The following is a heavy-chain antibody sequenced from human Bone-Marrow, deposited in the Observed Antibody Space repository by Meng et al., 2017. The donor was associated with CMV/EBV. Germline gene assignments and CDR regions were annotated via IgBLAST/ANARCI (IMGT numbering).Heavy chain of an antibody. D-gene: IGHD2/OR15-2a*01. CDR1: GFTFSSYD. Sequence: GESLKISCAACGFTFSSYDMHWVRQAPGKGLEWVGVISYDGSNKYYADSVKGRFTISRDNSKNTLYLQMNSLRAEDTAVYYCARVGTTNQNYYYHGMDVWGQGTTVTVSS. J-gene: IGHJ6*02. CDR2: ISYDGSNK. CDR3: ARVGTTNQNYYYHGMDV. V-gene: IGHV3-30-3*01.